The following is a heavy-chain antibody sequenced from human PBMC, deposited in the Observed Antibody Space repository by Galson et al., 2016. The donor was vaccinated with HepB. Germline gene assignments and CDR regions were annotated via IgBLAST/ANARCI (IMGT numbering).Heavy chain of an antibody. V-gene: IGHV3-23*01. J-gene: IGHJ3*02. CDR1: GCTFSNYA. CDR3: ANGSPKNAGGGFDI. D-gene: IGHD1-1*01. Sequence: SLRLSCAASGCTFSNYAMSWVRQAPGKGLEWVSVISGSTGRAYYAHTLQGHFTISRDNSKNTLYLQMNSLRAGDTALYYCANGSPKNAGGGFDIWGQGTMVTVSS. CDR2: ISGSTGRA.